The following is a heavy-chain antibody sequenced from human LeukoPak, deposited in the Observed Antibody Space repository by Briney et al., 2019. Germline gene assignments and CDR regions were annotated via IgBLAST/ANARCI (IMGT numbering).Heavy chain of an antibody. Sequence: ASVKVSCKASGYTFTSYYMHWVRQAPGQGLEWMGIINPSGGSTSYAQKFQGRVTMTRDMSTSTVYMELSSLRSEDTAVYYCARESSYGSGSWIVFDYWGQGTLVTVSS. V-gene: IGHV1-46*01. CDR2: INPSGGST. CDR3: ARESSYGSGSWIVFDY. CDR1: GYTFTSYY. J-gene: IGHJ4*02. D-gene: IGHD3-10*01.